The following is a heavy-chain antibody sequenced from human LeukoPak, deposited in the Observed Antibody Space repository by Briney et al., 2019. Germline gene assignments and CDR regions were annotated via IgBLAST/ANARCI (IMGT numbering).Heavy chain of an antibody. CDR1: GYTFTDYY. D-gene: IGHD2-15*01. V-gene: IGHV1-2*02. Sequence: ASVKVSCKASGYTFTDYYMHWVRQAPGQGLEWMGWINPNSGGTNYAQNFQGRATMTRDTSIRTAYMELSSLRSDDTAVYYCARSMSGGLGFFQSWGQGTLVAVSS. J-gene: IGHJ1*01. CDR3: ARSMSGGLGFFQS. CDR2: INPNSGGT.